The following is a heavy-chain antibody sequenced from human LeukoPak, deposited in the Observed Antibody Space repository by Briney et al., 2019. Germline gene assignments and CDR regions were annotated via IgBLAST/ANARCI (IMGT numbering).Heavy chain of an antibody. CDR2: ISWDGGST. CDR1: GFTFDDYT. V-gene: IGHV3-43*01. CDR3: AKDGIGYYGSGRFFDY. D-gene: IGHD3-10*01. J-gene: IGHJ4*02. Sequence: GGSLRLSCAASGFTFDDYTMHWVRQAPGKGLEWVSLISWDGGSTYYVDSVKGRFTISRDNSKNSLYLQMNSLRTEDTALYYCAKDGIGYYGSGRFFDYWGQGTLVTVSS.